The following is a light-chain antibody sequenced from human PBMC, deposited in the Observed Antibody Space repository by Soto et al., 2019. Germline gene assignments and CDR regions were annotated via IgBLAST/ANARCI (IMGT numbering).Light chain of an antibody. CDR1: QSVDSN. Sequence: EIVMTQSPATLSVSPGERATLSCRASQSVDSNLAWYQHKPGQAPRLLIYGASTRATGTPARFSGSGSGTEFTLTISSLQSEDFAVYYCQQYNNWPLTFGGRTKVEIK. CDR2: GAS. J-gene: IGKJ4*01. V-gene: IGKV3D-15*01. CDR3: QQYNNWPLT.